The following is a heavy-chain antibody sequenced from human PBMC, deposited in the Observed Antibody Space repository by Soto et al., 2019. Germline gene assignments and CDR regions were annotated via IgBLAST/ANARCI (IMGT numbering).Heavy chain of an antibody. Sequence: ASVKVSCKASGGTFSSYAISWARQAPGQGLEWMGGIIPIFGTANYAQKFQGRVTITADESTSTAYMELSSLRSEDTAVYYCATPFGVVPLGAFDIWGQGTMVTVSS. D-gene: IGHD3-3*01. CDR1: GGTFSSYA. J-gene: IGHJ3*02. CDR2: IIPIFGTA. V-gene: IGHV1-69*13. CDR3: ATPFGVVPLGAFDI.